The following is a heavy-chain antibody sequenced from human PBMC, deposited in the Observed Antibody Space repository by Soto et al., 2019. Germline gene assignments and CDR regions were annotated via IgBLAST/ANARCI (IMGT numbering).Heavy chain of an antibody. D-gene: IGHD2-2*01. CDR1: GFTFSNYG. J-gene: IGHJ4*02. CDR2: ISGSRGSTT. V-gene: IGHV3-23*01. Sequence: PWGTLRLSCAAPGFTFSNYGLSWVRQAPGKGLEWVSSISGSRGSTTDCAGSVKGRFTISRDNTKNTLYLQMNSLRVEDTAVYYCAQDPGCSGTTCYQAYWGPGTLVTVSS. CDR3: AQDPGCSGTTCYQAY.